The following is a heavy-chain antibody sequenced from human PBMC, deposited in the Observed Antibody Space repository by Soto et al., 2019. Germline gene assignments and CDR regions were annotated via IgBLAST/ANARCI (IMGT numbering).Heavy chain of an antibody. D-gene: IGHD3-22*01. CDR1: GGSISSGGYS. CDR3: AREYYYDSSGYRNGFDP. Sequence: SETLSLTCAVSGGSISSGGYSWSWIRQPPGKGLEWIGYIYHSGSTYYNPSLKSRVTISVDRSKNQFSLKLSSVTAADTAVYYCAREYYYDSSGYRNGFDPWGQGTLVTVSS. J-gene: IGHJ5*02. CDR2: IYHSGST. V-gene: IGHV4-30-2*01.